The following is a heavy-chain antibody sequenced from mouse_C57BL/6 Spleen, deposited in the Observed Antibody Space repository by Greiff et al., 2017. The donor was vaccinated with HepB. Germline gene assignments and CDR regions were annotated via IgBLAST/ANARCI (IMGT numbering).Heavy chain of an antibody. CDR1: GYAFSSSW. V-gene: IGHV1-82*01. CDR2: IYPGDGDT. CDR3: ARLGLRDAMDY. D-gene: IGHD2-2*01. Sequence: VKLLESGPELVKPGASVKIYCKASGYAFSSSWMNWVKQRPGKGLEWIGRIYPGDGDTNYNGKFKGKATLTADKSSSTAYMQLSSLTSEDSAVYFCARLGLRDAMDYWGQRTSVTVSS. J-gene: IGHJ4*01.